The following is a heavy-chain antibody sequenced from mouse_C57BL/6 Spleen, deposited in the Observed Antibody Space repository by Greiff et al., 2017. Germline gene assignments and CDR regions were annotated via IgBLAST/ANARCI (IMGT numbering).Heavy chain of an antibody. CDR2: IYPGDGDT. CDR3: ARDDYDVFDY. Sequence: QVQLKPSGPELVKPGASVKISCTASGYAFSSSWMNWVKQRPGKGLEWIGRIYPGDGDTNYNGKFKGKATLTADKSSSTAYMQLSSLTSEDSAVYFCARDDYDVFDYWGQGTTRTVSS. J-gene: IGHJ2*01. CDR1: GYAFSSSW. D-gene: IGHD2-4*01. V-gene: IGHV1-82*01.